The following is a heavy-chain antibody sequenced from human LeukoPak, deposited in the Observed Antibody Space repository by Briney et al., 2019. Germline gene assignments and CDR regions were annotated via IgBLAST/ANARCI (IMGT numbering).Heavy chain of an antibody. J-gene: IGHJ6*03. CDR1: GFTFSSYG. V-gene: IGHV3-30*02. Sequence: SGGSLRLSCAASGFTFSSYGMHWVRQAPGKGLEWVAFIRYDGSNKYYADSVKGRFTISRDNSKNTLYLQMNSLRAEDTAVYYCAKYGTLRYCSSTSCYKGYYYYYYMDVWGKGTTVTVSS. CDR2: IRYDGSNK. D-gene: IGHD2-2*02. CDR3: AKYGTLRYCSSTSCYKGYYYYYYMDV.